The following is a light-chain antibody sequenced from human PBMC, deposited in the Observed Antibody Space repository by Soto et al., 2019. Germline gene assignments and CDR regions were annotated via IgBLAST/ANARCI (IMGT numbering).Light chain of an antibody. Sequence: QSVLTQPASVSGSPGQSITISCTATSSDVGDYKYVSWYQQHPGKAPKLMISEVTNRPSGVSNRFSGSKSGNTASLTISGLQAEDEANYYCSSYTTSNTWVFGGGTKLTVL. J-gene: IGLJ3*02. CDR1: SSDVGDYKY. V-gene: IGLV2-14*03. CDR3: SSYTTSNTWV. CDR2: EVT.